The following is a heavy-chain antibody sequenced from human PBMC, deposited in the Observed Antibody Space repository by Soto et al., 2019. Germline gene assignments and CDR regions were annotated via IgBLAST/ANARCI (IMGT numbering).Heavy chain of an antibody. CDR1: GFTFDDYS. CDR3: ATVIGYDLGPLCYFDS. J-gene: IGHJ4*02. V-gene: IGHV3-9*01. D-gene: IGHD5-12*01. CDR2: ISWNSGSI. Sequence: SLRLSCAASGFTFDDYSMHWVRQAPGKGLEWVSGISWNSGSIGYADSVKGRFTISRDNAKNSLYLQMNSLRSEDTALYYCATVIGYDLGPLCYFDSWGQGTLVTVSS.